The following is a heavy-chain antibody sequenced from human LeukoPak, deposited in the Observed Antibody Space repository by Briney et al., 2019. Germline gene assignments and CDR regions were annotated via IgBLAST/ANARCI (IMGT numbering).Heavy chain of an antibody. D-gene: IGHD6-13*01. V-gene: IGHV3-9*01. Sequence: GRSLRLSCAASGFTFDDYAMHWVRQAPGKGLEWVSGISWNSGSIGYADSVKGRFTISRDNAKNSLYLQMNSLRAEDTALYYCAKDTSSSWTKGDAFDIWGQGTMVTVSS. CDR2: ISWNSGSI. CDR3: AKDTSSSWTKGDAFDI. CDR1: GFTFDDYA. J-gene: IGHJ3*02.